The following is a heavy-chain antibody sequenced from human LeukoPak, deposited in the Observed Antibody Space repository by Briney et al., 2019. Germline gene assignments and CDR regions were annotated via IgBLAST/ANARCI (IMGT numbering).Heavy chain of an antibody. V-gene: IGHV3-30*04. CDR2: ISYDGSNK. CDR1: GFTFSSYA. CDR3: RGDYVGY. J-gene: IGHJ4*02. Sequence: GGSLRLSCAASGFTFSSYAMHWVRQAPGKGLEWVAVISYDGSNKYYADPVKGRFTISRDNSKNTLYLQMNSLRAEDTAVYYCRGDYVGYWGQGTLVTVSS.